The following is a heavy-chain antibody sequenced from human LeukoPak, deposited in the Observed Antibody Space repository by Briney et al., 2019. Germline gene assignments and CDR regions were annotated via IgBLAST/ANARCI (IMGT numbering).Heavy chain of an antibody. D-gene: IGHD3-3*01. J-gene: IGHJ6*03. CDR3: AKVFGNYDFWSGLYYMDV. Sequence: PGGSLRLSCAASGFTFSSYAMSWVRQAPGKGLEWVSAISGSGGSTYYADSVKGRFTISRDNSKNTLYLQMNSLRAEDTAVYYCAKVFGNYDFWSGLYYMDVWGKGTTVTVSS. V-gene: IGHV3-23*01. CDR2: ISGSGGST. CDR1: GFTFSSYA.